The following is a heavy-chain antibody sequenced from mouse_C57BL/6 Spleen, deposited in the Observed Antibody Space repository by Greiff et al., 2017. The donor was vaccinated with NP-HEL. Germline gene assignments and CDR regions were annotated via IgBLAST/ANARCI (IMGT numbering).Heavy chain of an antibody. CDR2: IDPETGGT. Sequence: VQLQQSGAELVRPGASVTLSCKASGYTFTDYEMHWVKQTPVHGLEWIGAIDPETGGTAYNQKLTGKAILTADKSSSTAYMELRSLTSEDSAVYYCTRGDYYGSSYGYFDVWGTGTTVTVSS. CDR3: TRGDYYGSSYGYFDV. J-gene: IGHJ1*03. D-gene: IGHD1-1*01. CDR1: GYTFTDYE. V-gene: IGHV1-15*01.